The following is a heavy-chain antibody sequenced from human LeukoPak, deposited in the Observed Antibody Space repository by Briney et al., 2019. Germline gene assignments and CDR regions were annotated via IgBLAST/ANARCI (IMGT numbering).Heavy chain of an antibody. CDR3: ARESGAAGTFDY. V-gene: IGHV3-21*01. CDR1: GFTFSSYS. J-gene: IGHJ4*02. CDR2: ISSSSSYI. Sequence: PGGSLRLSCAASGFTFSSYSMNWVRQAPGKGLEWVSSISSSSSYIYYADSVKGRFTISRDNSKNTLYLQMNSLRAEDTAVYYCARESGAAGTFDYWGQGTLVTVSS. D-gene: IGHD6-13*01.